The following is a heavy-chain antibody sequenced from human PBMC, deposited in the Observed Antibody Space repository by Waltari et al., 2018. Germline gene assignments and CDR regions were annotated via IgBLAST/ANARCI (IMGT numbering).Heavy chain of an antibody. J-gene: IGHJ6*03. Sequence: QVQLVQSGAEVKKPGSSVKVSCKASGGTFSSYAISWVRQAPGQGLEWMGGIIPIFGTANYAQKFQGRVTITTDESTSTAYMELSSLRSEDTAVYYCAYDFWSGYYPPEGDYYYMDVWGKGTTVTVSS. CDR2: IIPIFGTA. CDR1: GGTFSSYA. CDR3: AYDFWSGYYPPEGDYYYMDV. D-gene: IGHD3-3*01. V-gene: IGHV1-69*05.